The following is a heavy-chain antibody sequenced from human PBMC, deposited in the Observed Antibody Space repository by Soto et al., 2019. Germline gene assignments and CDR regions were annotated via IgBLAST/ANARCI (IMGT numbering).Heavy chain of an antibody. CDR1: GFTFSSYS. D-gene: IGHD3-10*01. V-gene: IGHV3-48*02. Sequence: GGSLRLSCAASGFTFSSYSMNWVRQAPGKGLEWISYISSSSSTIYYADSVKGRFTISRDNATNSLYLQLNSLRDEDTAVYYCARYRFGSGSYPDAFDIWGQGTMVTVSS. CDR3: ARYRFGSGSYPDAFDI. CDR2: ISSSSSTI. J-gene: IGHJ3*02.